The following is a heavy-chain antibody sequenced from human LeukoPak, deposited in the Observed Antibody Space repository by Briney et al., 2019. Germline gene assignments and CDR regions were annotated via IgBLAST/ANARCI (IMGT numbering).Heavy chain of an antibody. CDR1: GGSISSGSYY. V-gene: IGHV4-61*02. D-gene: IGHD3-10*01. J-gene: IGHJ4*02. CDR3: ARGVLMVRGLIDY. CDR2: IYTSGST. Sequence: SETLSLNCTVSGGSISSGSYYWSWIRQPAGKGLEWIGRIYTSGSTNYNPSLKSRVTISVDTSKNQFSLKLSSVTAADTAVYYCARGVLMVRGLIDYRGQGTLVTVSS.